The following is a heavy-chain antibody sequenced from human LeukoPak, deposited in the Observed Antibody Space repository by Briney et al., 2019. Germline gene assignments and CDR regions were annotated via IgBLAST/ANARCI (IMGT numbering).Heavy chain of an antibody. V-gene: IGHV3-74*01. CDR3: GRDSAHGSGTLGT. CDR2: INGDGSST. Sequence: PGGSLRLSCAASGFTFSSYWMHWVRQAPGKGLGWVSRINGDGSSTNYADSVKGRFTISRDNAKNTLYLQMNNLGAEDTAVYYCGRDSAHGSGTLGTWGQGTLVTVSS. CDR1: GFTFSSYW. D-gene: IGHD3-10*01. J-gene: IGHJ5*02.